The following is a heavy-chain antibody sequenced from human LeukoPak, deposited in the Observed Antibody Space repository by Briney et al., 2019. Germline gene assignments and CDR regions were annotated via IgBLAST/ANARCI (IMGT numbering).Heavy chain of an antibody. CDR1: GGSISSGGYY. D-gene: IGHD6-19*01. CDR3: ARGPVAGSVDY. Sequence: SQTLSLTCTVSGGSISSGGYYWSWIRQPPGKGLEWIGSIYYSGSTYYNPSLKSRVTISVDTSKNQFSLKLSSVTAADTAVYYCARGPVAGSVDYWGQGTLVTVSS. V-gene: IGHV4-39*07. J-gene: IGHJ4*02. CDR2: IYYSGST.